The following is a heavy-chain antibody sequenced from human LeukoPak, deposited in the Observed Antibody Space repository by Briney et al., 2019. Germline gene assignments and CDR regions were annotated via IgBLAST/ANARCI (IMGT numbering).Heavy chain of an antibody. D-gene: IGHD1-1*01. CDR3: GSGPVGTTVP. CDR2: ISGSGSHA. J-gene: IGHJ5*02. CDR1: GFSFGSYA. Sequence: GGSLRLSSAASGFSFGSYAMGWTRQAPGQGLEWVSAISGSGSHANYAESVKGRFTISGDNSKNTLYLQMHSLIAADTAVYYCGSGPVGTTVPWGQGTLVTVSS. V-gene: IGHV3-23*01.